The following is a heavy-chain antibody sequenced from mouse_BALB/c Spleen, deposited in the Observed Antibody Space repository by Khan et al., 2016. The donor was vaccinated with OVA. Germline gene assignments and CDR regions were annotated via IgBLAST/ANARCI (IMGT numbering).Heavy chain of an antibody. D-gene: IGHD1-3*01. CDR2: IWAGGST. V-gene: IGHV2-9*02. CDR3: ARREDI. Sequence: QVQLKESGPGLVAPSQSLSITCTVSGFSLTSYGVHWVRQPPGKGLEWLGVIWAGGSTNYNSAIMSRLSISKDNSKYQVFLKMNSLQTDETAMYYCARREDIWGQGTTLTVSS. J-gene: IGHJ2*01. CDR1: GFSLTSYG.